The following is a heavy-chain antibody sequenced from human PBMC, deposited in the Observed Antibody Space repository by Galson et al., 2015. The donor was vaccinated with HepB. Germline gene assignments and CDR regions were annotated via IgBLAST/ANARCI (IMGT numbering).Heavy chain of an antibody. CDR3: ARDGDVPY. CDR2: ISYDGSNK. Sequence: SLRLSCAASGFTFSSYAMHWVRQAPGKGLEWVAVISYDGSNKYYADSVKGRFTISRDNSKNTLYLQMNSLRAEDTAVYYCARDGDVPYWGQGTLVTVSS. J-gene: IGHJ4*02. V-gene: IGHV3-30-3*01. D-gene: IGHD3-3*01. CDR1: GFTFSSYA.